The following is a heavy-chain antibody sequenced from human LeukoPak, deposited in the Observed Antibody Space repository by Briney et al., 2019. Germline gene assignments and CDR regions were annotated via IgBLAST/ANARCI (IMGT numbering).Heavy chain of an antibody. D-gene: IGHD5-24*01. CDR2: IYYSGST. CDR3: AREALQSLDY. V-gene: IGHV4-59*01. Sequence: SSETLSLTCTVSGGSISSYYWSWIRQPPGKGLEWIGYIYYSGSTNYNPPLKSRVTISVDTSKNQFSLKLSSVTAADTAVYYCAREALQSLDYWGQGTLVTVSS. J-gene: IGHJ4*02. CDR1: GGSISSYY.